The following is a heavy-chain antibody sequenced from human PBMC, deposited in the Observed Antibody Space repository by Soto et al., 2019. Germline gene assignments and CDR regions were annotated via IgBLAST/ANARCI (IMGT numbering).Heavy chain of an antibody. J-gene: IGHJ4*02. CDR2: IYWDDDE. CDR3: AHRVLRTVFGLVTTTAIYFDF. V-gene: IGHV2-5*02. D-gene: IGHD3-3*01. Sequence: QITLNESGPTQVKPRQTLTLTCTFSGFSLTTSGVGVGWIRQSPGKAPEWLALIYWDDDERYIPSLKSRLTITKDTSKNQVVLTMADLDPADTATYYCAHRVLRTVFGLVTTTAIYFDFWGQGTPVAVSS. CDR1: GFSLTTSGVG.